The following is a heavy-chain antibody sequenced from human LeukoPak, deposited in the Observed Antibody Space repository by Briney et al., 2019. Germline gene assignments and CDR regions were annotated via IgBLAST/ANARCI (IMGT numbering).Heavy chain of an antibody. CDR3: AGLGSGSYYTSFDY. J-gene: IGHJ4*02. CDR2: IYYSGST. Sequence: SETLSLTCTVSGGSISSYYWSWIRQPPGKGLEWIGYIYYSGSTNYNPSLKSRVTISVDTSKNQFSLKLSSVTAADTAVYYCAGLGSGSYYTSFDYWGQGTLVTVSS. CDR1: GGSISSYY. V-gene: IGHV4-59*01. D-gene: IGHD3-10*01.